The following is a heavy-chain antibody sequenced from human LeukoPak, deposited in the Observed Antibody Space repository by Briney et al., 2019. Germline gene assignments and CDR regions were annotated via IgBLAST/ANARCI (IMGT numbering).Heavy chain of an antibody. V-gene: IGHV5-51*01. CDR1: GYSFTAYW. J-gene: IGHJ4*02. CDR2: IYPGDSAT. D-gene: IGHD3-16*01. Sequence: PGESLKISCRGSGYSFTAYWIAWVRQMPGKGLEWMATIYPGDSATTYSLSFQGQVTISADKSITTAYLQWSSLKASDTAMYYCARPAAGLGGSDYWGQGTLVTVSS. CDR3: ARPAAGLGGSDY.